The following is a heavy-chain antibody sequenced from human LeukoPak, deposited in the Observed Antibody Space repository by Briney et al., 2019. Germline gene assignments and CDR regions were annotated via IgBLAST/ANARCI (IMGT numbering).Heavy chain of an antibody. D-gene: IGHD5-24*01. CDR1: GGSVNGFY. J-gene: IGHJ4*02. CDR3: ARGMYNYYYFDY. V-gene: IGHV4-34*01. CDR2: ITHSGVS. Sequence: SETLSLTCAVYGGSVNGFYWSWIRQPPGKGLEWIGEITHSGVSSYNPSLKGRVTISVDTSKNQFSLKLRSVTAADTAVYYCARGMYNYYYFDYWGQGTLVTVSS.